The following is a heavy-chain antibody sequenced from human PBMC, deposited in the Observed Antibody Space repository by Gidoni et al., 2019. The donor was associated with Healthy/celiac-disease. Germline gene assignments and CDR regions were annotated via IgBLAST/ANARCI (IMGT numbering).Heavy chain of an antibody. CDR1: GSTFTSYG. Sequence: QVQLVQSGAEVKKPGASVTVSFTASGSTFTSYGLSWVRQAPGQGLEWMGWISAYNGNTNNAQKLQGRVTMTTDTSTSTAYMELRSLRSDDTAVYDCARDQATGTRDYYYYGMDVWGQGTTVTVSS. CDR2: ISAYNGNT. J-gene: IGHJ6*02. V-gene: IGHV1-18*01. CDR3: ARDQATGTRDYYYYGMDV. D-gene: IGHD4-17*01.